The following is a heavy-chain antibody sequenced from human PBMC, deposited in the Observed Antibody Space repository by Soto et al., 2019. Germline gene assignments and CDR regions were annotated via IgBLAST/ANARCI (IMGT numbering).Heavy chain of an antibody. J-gene: IGHJ4*02. Sequence: ASVTVSCTASGYTFTSYYMHWVRQAPGQGLEWMGIINPSGGSTSYAQKFQGRVTMTRDTSTSTVYMELSSLRSEDTAVYYCARDPSYYYDSSGYYYQFDYWGQGTLVTVS. CDR3: ARDPSYYYDSSGYYYQFDY. V-gene: IGHV1-46*01. CDR2: INPSGGST. CDR1: GYTFTSYY. D-gene: IGHD3-22*01.